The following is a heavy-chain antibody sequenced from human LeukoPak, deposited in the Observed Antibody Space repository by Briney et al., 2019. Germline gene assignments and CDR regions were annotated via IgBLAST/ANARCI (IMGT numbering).Heavy chain of an antibody. V-gene: IGHV4-59*01. CDR3: ARGEAIPSIGPIAPLDY. CDR2: VFHNGNT. D-gene: IGHD6-6*01. Sequence: SETLSLTCSVSGGSISNYYRSWVRQPPGKGLEWIGYVFHNGNTNYNPSLQSRVTISLDTSKTQFSLTLTSVTAADTAVYYCARGEAIPSIGPIAPLDYWGQGILVTVSS. J-gene: IGHJ4*02. CDR1: GGSISNYY.